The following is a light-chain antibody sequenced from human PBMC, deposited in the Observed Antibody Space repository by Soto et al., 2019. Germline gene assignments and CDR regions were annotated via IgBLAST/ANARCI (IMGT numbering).Light chain of an antibody. CDR3: QSYDSSLNGGV. J-gene: IGLJ2*01. CDR2: GNN. V-gene: IGLV1-40*01. CDR1: SSNIGAGHD. Sequence: QSVLTQPPSVSGAPGQRVTISCTGSSSNIGAGHDVHWYQQLPGTAPKLLIYGNNNRPSGVPDRFSGSKSGTSASLAITGLQADDEADYYCQSYDSSLNGGVFGGGTKLTVL.